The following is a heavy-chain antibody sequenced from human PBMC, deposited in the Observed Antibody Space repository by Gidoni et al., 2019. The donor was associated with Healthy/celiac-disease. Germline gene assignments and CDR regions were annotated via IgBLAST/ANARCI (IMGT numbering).Heavy chain of an antibody. D-gene: IGHD6-19*01. CDR2: IYYSGST. J-gene: IGHJ5*02. Sequence: QLQLQESGPGLVKPSETLSLTRTVSGGSISSSSYYWGWIRQPPGKGLEWIGSIYYSGSTYYNPSLKSRVTISVDTSKNQFSLKLSSVTAADTAVYYCARRAVASVAENWFDPWGQGTLVTDSS. V-gene: IGHV4-39*01. CDR3: ARRAVASVAENWFDP. CDR1: GGSISSSSYY.